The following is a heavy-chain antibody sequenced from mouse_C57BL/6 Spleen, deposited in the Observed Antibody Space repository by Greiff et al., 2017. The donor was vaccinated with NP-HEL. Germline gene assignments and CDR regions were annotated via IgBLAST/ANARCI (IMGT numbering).Heavy chain of an antibody. CDR1: GYTFTSYW. CDR2: IDPSDSYT. CDR3: ALYYDYRFAY. Sequence: VQLQQSGAELVMPGASVKLSCKASGYTFTSYWMHWVKQRPGQGLEWIGEIDPSDSYTNYNQKFKGKSTLTVDKSSSTAYMQLSSLTSEDSAVYYCALYYDYRFAYWGQGTLVTVSA. D-gene: IGHD2-4*01. J-gene: IGHJ3*01. V-gene: IGHV1-69*01.